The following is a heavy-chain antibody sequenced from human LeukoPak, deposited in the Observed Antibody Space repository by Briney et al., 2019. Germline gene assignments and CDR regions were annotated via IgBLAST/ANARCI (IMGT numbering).Heavy chain of an antibody. V-gene: IGHV4-59*11. J-gene: IGHJ6*03. CDR2: IYYSGST. Sequence: SETLSLTCTVSGGSISSHYWSWIRQPPGKGLEWIGYIYYSGSTNYNPSLKSRVTISVDTSKNQFSLKLSSVTAADTAVYYCARDADYYYYMDVWAKGPRSPSP. CDR1: GGSISSHY. CDR3: ARDADYYYYMDV.